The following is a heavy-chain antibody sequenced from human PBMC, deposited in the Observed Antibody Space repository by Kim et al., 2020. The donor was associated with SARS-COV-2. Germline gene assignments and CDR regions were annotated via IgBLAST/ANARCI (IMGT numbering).Heavy chain of an antibody. V-gene: IGHV3-23*01. Sequence: YYADSVKGRFTISRDNSKNTLYLQMNSLRAEDTAVYYCAKEARPTYYFDYWGQGTLVTVSS. D-gene: IGHD1-26*01. CDR3: AKEARPTYYFDY. J-gene: IGHJ4*02.